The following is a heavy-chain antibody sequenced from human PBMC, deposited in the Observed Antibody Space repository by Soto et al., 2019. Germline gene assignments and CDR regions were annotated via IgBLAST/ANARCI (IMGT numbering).Heavy chain of an antibody. V-gene: IGHV3-7*03. CDR2: INQDGSEK. D-gene: IGHD1-26*01. CDR1: GFTFSSYW. Sequence: GGSLRLSCAASGFTFSSYWMSWVRQAPGKGLEWVARINQDGSEKYYVDSVRGRFTISRDNAKNSLYLQMNSLRAEDTAVYYCARDYPGGSYYDYWGQGTLVTVSS. J-gene: IGHJ4*02. CDR3: ARDYPGGSYYDY.